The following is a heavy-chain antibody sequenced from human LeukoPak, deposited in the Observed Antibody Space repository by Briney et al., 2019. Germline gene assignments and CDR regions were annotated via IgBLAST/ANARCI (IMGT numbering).Heavy chain of an antibody. V-gene: IGHV3-66*03. Sequence: GGSLRLSCAGSGFSVSNYYMSWVRQAPGKGLEWVSLIRDSGETFYADSVKGRFTISRDNSKNTMYLQMNRLRVEDTAVYLCARDRAVTQDWVEFDPWGQGTLVTVSS. CDR3: ARDRAVTQDWVEFDP. CDR1: GFSVSNYY. J-gene: IGHJ5*02. CDR2: IRDSGET. D-gene: IGHD4-17*01.